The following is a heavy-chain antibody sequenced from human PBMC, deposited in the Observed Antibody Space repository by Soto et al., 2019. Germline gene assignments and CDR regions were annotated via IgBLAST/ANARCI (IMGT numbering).Heavy chain of an antibody. V-gene: IGHV3-73*01. CDR1: GFAFSGSA. CDR3: TSQVRAPIFGP. D-gene: IGHD1-26*01. CDR2: IRGISNSYAT. Sequence: PGGSLRLSCEASGFAFSGSALHWVRQASGKGLEWLGRIRGISNSYATSYAASVKGRFTISRDDSKNTAYLQMSSLKAEDTAVYYCTSQVRAPIFGPWGQGTLVTVSS. J-gene: IGHJ5*02.